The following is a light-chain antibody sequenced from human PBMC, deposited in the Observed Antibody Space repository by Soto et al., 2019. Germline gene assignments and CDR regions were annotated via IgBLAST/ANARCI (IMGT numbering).Light chain of an antibody. V-gene: IGKV3-11*01. Sequence: EIELTQSPGTLSLSPGERATLSCRASQSVSSKYLAWYQQKPGQAPRLLIYGASNRATGIPARFSGTGSETDFTLTISSLEPEDFAIYYCQQRSKMPLTFGHGTKVDIK. CDR1: QSVSSKY. CDR3: QQRSKMPLT. CDR2: GAS. J-gene: IGKJ1*01.